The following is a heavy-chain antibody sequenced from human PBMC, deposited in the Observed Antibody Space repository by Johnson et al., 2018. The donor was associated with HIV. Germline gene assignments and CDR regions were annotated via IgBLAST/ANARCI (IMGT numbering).Heavy chain of an antibody. CDR1: GFTFSDYY. CDR3: ARGIQPDAFDI. Sequence: QVQLVESGGGVVQPGRSLRLSCAASGFTFSDYYMSWIRQAPGKGLEWVSYIASSDSPIYYADSVKGRFTISRDNAKNSLYLQMNSLRAEDTALYYCARGIQPDAFDIWGQGTMVTVSS. D-gene: IGHD2-2*01. CDR2: IASSDSPI. V-gene: IGHV3-11*01. J-gene: IGHJ3*02.